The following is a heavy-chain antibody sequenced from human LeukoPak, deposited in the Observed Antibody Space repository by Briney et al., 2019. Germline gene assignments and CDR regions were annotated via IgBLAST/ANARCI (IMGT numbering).Heavy chain of an antibody. CDR1: GYTFTSYG. J-gene: IGHJ4*02. V-gene: IGHV1-18*01. CDR3: ARVQLLLLWFGELLSNPAPDYYFDY. CDR2: ISAYNGNT. D-gene: IGHD3-10*01. Sequence: ASVKVSCKASGYTFTSYGISWVRHAPGQGLELMGWISAYNGNTNYAQKLQGRVTMTTDTSTSTAYMELRSLRSDDTAVYYCARVQLLLLWFGELLSNPAPDYYFDYWGQGTLVTVSS.